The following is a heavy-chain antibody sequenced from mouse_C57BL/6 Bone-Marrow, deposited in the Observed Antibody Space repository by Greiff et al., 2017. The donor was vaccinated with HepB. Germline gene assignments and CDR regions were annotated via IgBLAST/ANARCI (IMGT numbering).Heavy chain of an antibody. V-gene: IGHV1-61*01. D-gene: IGHD1-1*01. J-gene: IGHJ2*01. Sequence: VQLQQPGAELVRPGSSVKLSCKASGYTFTCYCLDWVKQRPGQGLEWIGNIYPSDSETHYNQKFKDKATLTVDKSSSADYMQRSSLTSEDSAVYYYARTDGRRHFDYWGKNTTLTDSS. CDR1: GYTFTCYC. CDR2: IYPSDSET. CDR3: ARTDGRRHFDY.